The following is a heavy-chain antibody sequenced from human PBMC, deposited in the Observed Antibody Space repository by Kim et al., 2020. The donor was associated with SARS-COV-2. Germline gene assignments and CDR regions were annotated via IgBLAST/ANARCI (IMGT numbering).Heavy chain of an antibody. CDR3: ARMNYGGNSY. CDR2: INHSGST. J-gene: IGHJ4*02. Sequence: SETLSLTCAVYGGSFSGYYWSWIRQPPGKGLEWIGEINHSGSTNYNPSLKSRVTISVDTSKNQFSLKLSSVTAADTAVYYCARMNYGGNSYWGQGTLVTVSS. D-gene: IGHD4-17*01. CDR1: GGSFSGYY. V-gene: IGHV4-34*01.